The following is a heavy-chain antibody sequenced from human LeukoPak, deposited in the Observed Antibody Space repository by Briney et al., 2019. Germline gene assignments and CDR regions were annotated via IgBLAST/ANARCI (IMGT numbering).Heavy chain of an antibody. V-gene: IGHV1-24*01. CDR1: GYTLTELS. D-gene: IGHD4-17*01. CDR2: FDPEDGET. CDR3: ARGAYGDYVFGWMGY. J-gene: IGHJ4*02. Sequence: ASVKVSCKVSGYTLTELSMHWVRQAPGKGLEWMGGFDPEDGETIYAQRFQGRVTMTEDTSTDTAYMELSSLRSEDTAVYYCARGAYGDYVFGWMGYWGQGTLVTVSS.